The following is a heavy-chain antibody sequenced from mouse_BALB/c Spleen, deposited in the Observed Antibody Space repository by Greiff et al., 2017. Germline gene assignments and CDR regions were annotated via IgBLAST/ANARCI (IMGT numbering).Heavy chain of an antibody. Sequence: EVQGVESGGGLVKPGGSLKLSCAASGFTFSSYAMSWVRQSPEKRLEWVAEISSGGSYTYYPDTVTGRFTISRDNAKNTLYLEMSSLRSEDTAMYYCAREGSFRGFAYWGQGTLVTVSA. J-gene: IGHJ3*01. CDR1: GFTFSSYA. D-gene: IGHD3-3*01. V-gene: IGHV5-9-4*01. CDR3: AREGSFRGFAY. CDR2: ISSGGSYT.